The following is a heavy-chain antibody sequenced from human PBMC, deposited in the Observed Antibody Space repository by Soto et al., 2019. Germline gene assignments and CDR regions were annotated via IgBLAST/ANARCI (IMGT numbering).Heavy chain of an antibody. D-gene: IGHD5-18*01. CDR2: IKQDGSEK. Sequence: GGSLRLSCAASGFTFSSYWMSWVRQAPGKGLEWVANIKQDGSEKYYVDSVKGRFTISRDNAKNSLYLQMNSLRAEDTAVYYCAREIQSYSYGSPFDYWGQGTLVTVSS. CDR1: GFTFSSYW. J-gene: IGHJ4*02. CDR3: AREIQSYSYGSPFDY. V-gene: IGHV3-7*05.